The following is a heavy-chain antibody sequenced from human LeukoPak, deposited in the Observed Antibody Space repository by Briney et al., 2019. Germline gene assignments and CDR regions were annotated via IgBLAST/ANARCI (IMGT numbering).Heavy chain of an antibody. CDR2: IYHTGST. Sequence: SETLSLTCTVSGGSISPYYWGWIRQPPGKGLEWIGSIYHTGSTYYNPSLKSRVTLSLDTSNKRFSLKLNSVTAADTAVYYCARALGTGLVDYWGQGTLVTVSS. CDR3: ARALGTGLVDY. CDR1: GGSISPYY. V-gene: IGHV4-38-2*02. D-gene: IGHD2-8*02. J-gene: IGHJ4*02.